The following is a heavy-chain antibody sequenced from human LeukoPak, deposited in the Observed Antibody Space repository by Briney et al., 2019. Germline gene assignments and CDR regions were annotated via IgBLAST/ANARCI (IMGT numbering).Heavy chain of an antibody. CDR1: GFTFSSSI. CDR2: ISASSGTI. J-gene: IGHJ3*02. V-gene: IGHV3-48*04. CDR3: ARAMDQLFDAFNI. Sequence: GGSLRLSCAGSGFTFSSSIMNWVRQAPGKGLEWISYISASSGTIYYADSVRGRFTISRDNARNSLYLQMNDLRAEDTAVYYCARAMDQLFDAFNIWGQGTMVTVSS. D-gene: IGHD3-10*01.